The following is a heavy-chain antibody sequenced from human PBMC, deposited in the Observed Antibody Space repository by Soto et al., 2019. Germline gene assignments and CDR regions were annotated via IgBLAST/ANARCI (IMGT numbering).Heavy chain of an antibody. J-gene: IGHJ4*02. CDR2: IYYSGST. D-gene: IGHD3-22*01. Sequence: SETLSLTCTVSGGSISSGGYYWSWIRQHPGKGLEWIGYIYYSGSTYYNPSLKSRVTISVDTSKTQFSLKLSSVTPADPAVYYCTRQSGYNAYWGQGTLVTASA. CDR1: GGSISSGGYY. V-gene: IGHV4-31*03. CDR3: TRQSGYNAY.